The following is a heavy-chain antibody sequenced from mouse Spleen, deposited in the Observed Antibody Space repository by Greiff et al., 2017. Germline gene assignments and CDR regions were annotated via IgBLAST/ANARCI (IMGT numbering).Heavy chain of an antibody. J-gene: IGHJ2*01. Sequence: EVQLQQSGPELVKPGASVKISCKASGYTFTDYYMNWVKQSHGKSLEWIGDINPNNGGTSYNQKFKGKATLTVDKSSSTAYMELRSLTSEDSAVYYCAHGDYGNRFDYWGQGTTLTVSS. CDR2: INPNNGGT. D-gene: IGHD2-1*01. CDR3: AHGDYGNRFDY. V-gene: IGHV1-26*01. CDR1: GYTFTDYY.